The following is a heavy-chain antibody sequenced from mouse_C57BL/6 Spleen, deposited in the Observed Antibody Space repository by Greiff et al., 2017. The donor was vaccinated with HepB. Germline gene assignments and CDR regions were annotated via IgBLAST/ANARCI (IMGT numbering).Heavy chain of an antibody. D-gene: IGHD2-4*01. V-gene: IGHV2-5*01. Sequence: VKLEESGPGLVQPSQRLSITCTVSGFSLTSYGVHWVRQSPGKGLEWLGVIWRGGSTDYNAAFMSRLSITKDNSKSQVFFKMNSLQADDTAIYYCAKNYGDYGHAMDYWGQGTSVTVSS. CDR1: GFSLTSYG. CDR2: IWRGGST. J-gene: IGHJ4*01. CDR3: AKNYGDYGHAMDY.